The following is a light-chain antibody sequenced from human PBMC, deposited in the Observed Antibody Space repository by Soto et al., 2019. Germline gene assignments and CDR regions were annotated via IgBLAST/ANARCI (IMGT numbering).Light chain of an antibody. Sequence: QSVLTQSPSASGTPGQRVTISCSGGSSNIGGNPVDWYQQFPGTAPKVLIFDSNQRPSGVPDRFSGSKSGTSASLAISGLQAEAEADYYCATWDASVYGWVFGGGTMVTVL. V-gene: IGLV1-44*01. CDR3: ATWDASVYGWV. J-gene: IGLJ3*02. CDR1: SSNIGGNP. CDR2: DSN.